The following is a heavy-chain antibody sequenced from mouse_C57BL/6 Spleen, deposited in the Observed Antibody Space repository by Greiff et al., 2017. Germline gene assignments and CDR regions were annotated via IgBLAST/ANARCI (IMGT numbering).Heavy chain of an antibody. CDR3: ARDRTGRYFDY. V-gene: IGHV5-16*01. D-gene: IGHD4-1*01. CDR1: GFTFSDYY. Sequence: EVKVVESEGGLVQPGSSMKLSCTASGFTFSDYYMAWVRQVPEKGLEWVANINYDGSSTYYLDSLKSRFIISRDNAKNILYLQMSSLKSEDTATYYCARDRTGRYFDYWGQGTTLTVSS. J-gene: IGHJ2*01. CDR2: INYDGSST.